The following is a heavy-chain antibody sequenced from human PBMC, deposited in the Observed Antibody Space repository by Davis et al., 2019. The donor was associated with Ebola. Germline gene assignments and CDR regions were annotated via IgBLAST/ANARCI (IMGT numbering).Heavy chain of an antibody. V-gene: IGHV3-23*01. Sequence: GESLKISCAASGFTFSSYAMSWVRQAPGKGLEWVSAISGSGGSTYYADSVKGRFTISRDNSKNTLYLQMNSLRAEDTAVYYCAKFIRDYSNRWYYYGMDVWGQGTTVTVSS. CDR2: ISGSGGST. CDR3: AKFIRDYSNRWYYYGMDV. D-gene: IGHD4-11*01. CDR1: GFTFSSYA. J-gene: IGHJ6*02.